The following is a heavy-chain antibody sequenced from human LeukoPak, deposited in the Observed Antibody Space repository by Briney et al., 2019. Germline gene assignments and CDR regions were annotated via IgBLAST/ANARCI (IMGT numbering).Heavy chain of an antibody. V-gene: IGHV3-33*06. J-gene: IGHJ4*02. CDR1: GLTFRSYG. D-gene: IGHD3-3*01. CDR2: IWYDGSQK. Sequence: GGSLRLSCAASGLTFRSYGMHWVRQAPGKGLEWVAVIWYDGSQKYYADSVKGRFTISRDNSKNTLYLQMNSLRAEDTAVYYCAKQADFWSGPLDYWGQGTLVTVSS. CDR3: AKQADFWSGPLDY.